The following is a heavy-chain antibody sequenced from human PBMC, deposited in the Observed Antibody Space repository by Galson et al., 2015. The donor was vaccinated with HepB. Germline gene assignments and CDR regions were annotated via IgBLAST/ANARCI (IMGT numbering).Heavy chain of an antibody. CDR3: ARIGEWEGGWFDP. Sequence: SVKVSCKASGYTFTGYYMHWVRQAPGQGLEWMGWINPNSGGTNYAQKFQGRVTMTRDTSISTAYMELSRLRSDDTAVYYCARIGEWEGGWFDPWGQGTLVTVSS. V-gene: IGHV1-2*02. CDR2: INPNSGGT. CDR1: GYTFTGYY. D-gene: IGHD1-26*01. J-gene: IGHJ5*02.